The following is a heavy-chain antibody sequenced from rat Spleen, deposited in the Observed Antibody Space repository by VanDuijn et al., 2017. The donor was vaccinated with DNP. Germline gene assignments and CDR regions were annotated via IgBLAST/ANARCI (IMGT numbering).Heavy chain of an antibody. J-gene: IGHJ2*01. CDR3: ARWGDYFDF. CDR1: GYSITSCC. Sequence: VQLQESGPGLVEPSQSLSLTCSVTGYSITSCCRWTWIRQFPGNKMEYIGHISYRGTTTYNPSLKSRISITRDTSKNQFFLQLNSVTTEDTATYYCARWGDYFDFWGQGLMVTVSS. CDR2: ISYRGTT. V-gene: IGHV3-1*01.